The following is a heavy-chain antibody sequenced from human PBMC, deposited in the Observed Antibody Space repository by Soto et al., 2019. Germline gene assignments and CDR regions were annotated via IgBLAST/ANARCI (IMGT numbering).Heavy chain of an antibody. V-gene: IGHV3-7*05. CDR2: IKQDGSEK. CDR3: ARDGDSSGYYWGKDY. D-gene: IGHD3-22*01. J-gene: IGHJ4*02. Sequence: EVQLVESGGGLVQPGGSLRLSCAASGFTFSSYWMSWVRQAPGKGLEWVANIKQDGSEKYYVDSVKGRFTISRDNAKNSLYLQINSLRAEDTAVYYCARDGDSSGYYWGKDYWGQGTLVTVSS. CDR1: GFTFSSYW.